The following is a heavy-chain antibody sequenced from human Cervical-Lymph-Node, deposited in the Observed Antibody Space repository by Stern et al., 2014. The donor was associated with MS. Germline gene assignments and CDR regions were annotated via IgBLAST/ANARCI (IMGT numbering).Heavy chain of an antibody. CDR1: GYSFSRYA. J-gene: IGHJ3*02. V-gene: IGHV7-4-1*02. CDR3: VRALRDSDRHIAFDI. CDR2: INTNTGKP. Sequence: QMQLVQSGSELKKPGASVTVSCKASGYSFSRYALNWVRQAPGQRLEWMGWINTNTGKPTYVQGFTGRFVFSLDTSVSTAYLQITSVRADDTAMYYCVRALRDSDRHIAFDIWGQGTLVTVSS. D-gene: IGHD3-9*01.